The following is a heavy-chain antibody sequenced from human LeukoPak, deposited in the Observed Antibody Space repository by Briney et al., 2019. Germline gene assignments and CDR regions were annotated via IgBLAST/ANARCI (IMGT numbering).Heavy chain of an antibody. CDR3: ARALMTTVVTRG. V-gene: IGHV1-18*01. CDR2: ISAYNGNT. J-gene: IGHJ4*02. Sequence: ASVKVSCKASGYTFTSYGISWVRQAPGQGLEWMGWISAYNGNTNYAQKFQGRVTMTRDTSISTAYMELSRLRSDDTAVYYCARALMTTVVTRGWGQGTLVTVSS. D-gene: IGHD4-23*01. CDR1: GYTFTSYG.